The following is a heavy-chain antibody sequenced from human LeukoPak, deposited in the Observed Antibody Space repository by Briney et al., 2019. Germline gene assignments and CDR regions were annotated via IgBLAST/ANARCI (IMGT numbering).Heavy chain of an antibody. CDR2: ISYDGSNK. CDR3: ARDTNWFDP. Sequence: PGRSLRLSCAASGFTFSSYAMHWVRQAPGKGLEWVAVISYDGSNKYYADSVKGRFTISRDNSNNTLYLQMNSLRAEGTAVYYCARDTNWFDPWGQGTLVTVSS. J-gene: IGHJ5*02. CDR1: GFTFSSYA. V-gene: IGHV3-30-3*01.